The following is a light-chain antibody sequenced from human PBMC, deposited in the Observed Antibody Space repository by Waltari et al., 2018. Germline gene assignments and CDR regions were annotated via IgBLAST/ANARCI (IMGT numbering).Light chain of an antibody. CDR3: LSRDSSSTRV. V-gene: IGLV3-19*01. CDR2: GHD. J-gene: IGLJ3*02. Sequence: SSELTQDPAVSVALGQTVRITCQGDRLRRYYASWYQQRPGQALFLVLYGHDNRPAGIPDRYSGSTSGNTASLTITRAQAEDAGVYYCLSRDSSSTRVFGGGTTLTV. CDR1: RLRRYY.